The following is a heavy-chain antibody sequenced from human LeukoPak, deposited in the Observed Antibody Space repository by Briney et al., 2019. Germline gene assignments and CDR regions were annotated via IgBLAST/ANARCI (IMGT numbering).Heavy chain of an antibody. CDR2: IFHSGST. Sequence: SETLSLTCVVFGDPMNNEWWSWVRQPPGKGLEWIGEIFHSGSTNYNPSLKSRVTISVDTSKNQFSLKLSSVTAADTAVYYCARGIGYYDSSGQYWGQGTLVTVSS. CDR3: ARGIGYYDSSGQY. D-gene: IGHD3-22*01. J-gene: IGHJ4*02. V-gene: IGHV4-34*12. CDR1: GDPMNNEW.